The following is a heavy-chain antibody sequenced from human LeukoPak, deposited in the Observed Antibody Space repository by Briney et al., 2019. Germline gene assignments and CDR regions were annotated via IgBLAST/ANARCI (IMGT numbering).Heavy chain of an antibody. Sequence: GGSLRLSCAASGFTFSSNYMSWVRQAPGKGLEWVSVIYSGGSTYYADSVKGRFTISRDNSKNTLYLQMNSLRAEDTAVYYCARGQQQLVRGGAFDYWGQGTLVTVSS. CDR1: GFTFSSNY. CDR2: IYSGGST. CDR3: ARGQQQLVRGGAFDY. D-gene: IGHD6-13*01. V-gene: IGHV3-53*01. J-gene: IGHJ4*02.